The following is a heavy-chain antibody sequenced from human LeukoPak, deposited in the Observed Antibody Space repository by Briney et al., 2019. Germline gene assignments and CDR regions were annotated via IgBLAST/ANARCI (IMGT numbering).Heavy chain of an antibody. CDR1: GFTFSGYN. D-gene: IGHD6-19*01. Sequence: GGSLRLSCAASGFTFSGYNMNWVRQAPGKGLEWVSFIGASGNTIYYADSVKGRFTVSRDNAKNSLYLQMNSLRAEDTAVYYCARDQWLDYWGRGTLVTVSS. V-gene: IGHV3-48*01. J-gene: IGHJ4*02. CDR2: IGASGNTI. CDR3: ARDQWLDY.